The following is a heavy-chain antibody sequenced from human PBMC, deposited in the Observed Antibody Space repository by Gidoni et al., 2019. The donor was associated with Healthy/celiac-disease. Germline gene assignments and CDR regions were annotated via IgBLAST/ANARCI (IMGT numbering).Heavy chain of an antibody. CDR1: GGTSSSST. CDR3: ARDHSPITMIVVAPRFDP. J-gene: IGHJ5*02. D-gene: IGHD3-22*01. CDR2: IIPILGIA. Sequence: QVQLVQSGAEVKKPGSSVKVSCKASGGTSSSSTISWVRQAPGQGLEWMGRIIPILGIANYAQKFQGRVTITADKSTSTAYMELSSLRSEDTAVYYCARDHSPITMIVVAPRFDPWGQGTLVTVSS. V-gene: IGHV1-69*08.